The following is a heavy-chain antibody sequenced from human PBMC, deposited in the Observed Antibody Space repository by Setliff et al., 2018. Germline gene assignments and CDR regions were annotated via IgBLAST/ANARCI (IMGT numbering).Heavy chain of an antibody. J-gene: IGHJ4*02. D-gene: IGHD6-19*01. V-gene: IGHV3-49*04. CDR1: GFTFGDYA. CDR3: TRASSIAVAGSSI. Sequence: GGSLSLSCTDSGFTFGDYAMSWARQAPGKGLEWVGFIRSKAYGGTTEYAASVKGRSTISRDDSKSIAYLQMNSLKTEDTAVYYCTRASSIAVAGSSIWGQGTLVTVSS. CDR2: IRSKAYGGTT.